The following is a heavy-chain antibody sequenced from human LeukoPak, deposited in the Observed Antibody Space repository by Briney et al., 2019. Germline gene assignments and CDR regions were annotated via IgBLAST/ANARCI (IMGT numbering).Heavy chain of an antibody. J-gene: IGHJ4*02. CDR1: GGSIRSYY. D-gene: IGHD3-3*01. CDR2: IYYSGST. V-gene: IGHV4-59*01. Sequence: SETLSLTCTVSGGSIRSYYWSWIRQPPGKGLEWIGYIYYSGSTNYNPSLKSRVTISVNTSKKLFSLKLSSLTAADTAVYYCARYFGGGPYYDPYYFDYWGQGTLVTVSS. CDR3: ARYFGGGPYYDPYYFDY.